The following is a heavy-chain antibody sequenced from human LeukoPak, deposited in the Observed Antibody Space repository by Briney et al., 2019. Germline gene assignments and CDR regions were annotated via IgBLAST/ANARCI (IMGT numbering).Heavy chain of an antibody. J-gene: IGHJ5*02. Sequence: SETLSLTCTVSGGSISGYYWSWIRQPAGKELEWIGRIFSSGSTAYNPSLKSRVTISLDTSKNIFSLNLGSVTAADTAFYYCARGTNSWVNGWFDPWGRGTLATVSS. V-gene: IGHV4-4*07. CDR1: GGSISGYY. CDR2: IFSSGST. D-gene: IGHD6-13*01. CDR3: ARGTNSWVNGWFDP.